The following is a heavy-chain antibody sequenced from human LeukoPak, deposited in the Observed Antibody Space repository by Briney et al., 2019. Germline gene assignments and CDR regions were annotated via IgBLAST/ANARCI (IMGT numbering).Heavy chain of an antibody. Sequence: SVKVSCKASGGTFSNYAINWVRQARGQGLEWMGGIIPFFGTANHAQKFQGRVRITVDKSTSTAYMELSSLRSEDTAVYYCARPRFPYYRLSGADYQYMDVWGKGTTVTVSS. CDR2: IIPFFGTA. CDR1: GGTFSNYA. CDR3: ARPRFPYYRLSGADYQYMDV. J-gene: IGHJ6*03. V-gene: IGHV1-69*06. D-gene: IGHD2/OR15-2a*01.